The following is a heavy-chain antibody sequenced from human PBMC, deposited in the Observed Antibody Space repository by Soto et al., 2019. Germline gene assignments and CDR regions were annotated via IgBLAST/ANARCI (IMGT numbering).Heavy chain of an antibody. CDR1: GGSISSGGYY. D-gene: IGHD3-10*01. J-gene: IGHJ4*02. CDR2: IYYGGST. Sequence: QVQLQESGPGLVKPSQTLSLTCTVSGGSISSGGYYWSWIRQHPGKGLEWIGYIYYGGSTYYTPSLKSRVTISVDTSKNQFSLKLSSVTAADTAVYYCARGVTMVRGVIHTPYFDYWGQGTLVPVSS. CDR3: ARGVTMVRGVIHTPYFDY. V-gene: IGHV4-31*03.